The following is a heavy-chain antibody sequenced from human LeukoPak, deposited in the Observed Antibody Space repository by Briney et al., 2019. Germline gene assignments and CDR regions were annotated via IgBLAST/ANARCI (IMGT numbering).Heavy chain of an antibody. CDR3: VKDQAIFGVPGFDP. V-gene: IGHV3-23*01. CDR2: ISGSGGST. CDR1: GFTFSSYA. Sequence: TGGSLRLSCAASGFTFSSYAMSWVRQAPGKGLEWVSAISGSGGSTYYADSVKGRFTISRDNSKNTLYLQMNSLRAEDTAVYYCVKDQAIFGVPGFDPWGQGTLVTVSS. J-gene: IGHJ5*02. D-gene: IGHD3-3*01.